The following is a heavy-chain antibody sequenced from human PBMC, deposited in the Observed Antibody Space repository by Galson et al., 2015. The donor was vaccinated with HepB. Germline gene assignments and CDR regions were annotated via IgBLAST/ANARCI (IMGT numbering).Heavy chain of an antibody. J-gene: IGHJ4*02. V-gene: IGHV3-64D*06. CDR3: VKDLSGSSSAFDY. CDR1: GFTFSSYA. D-gene: IGHD6-13*01. CDR2: ISSNGGST. Sequence: SLRLSCAASGFTFSSYAMHWVRQAPGKGLEYVSAISSNGGSTYYADSVKGRFTISRDNSKNTLYLQMSSLRAEDTAVYYCVKDLSGSSSAFDYWGQGTLVTVSS.